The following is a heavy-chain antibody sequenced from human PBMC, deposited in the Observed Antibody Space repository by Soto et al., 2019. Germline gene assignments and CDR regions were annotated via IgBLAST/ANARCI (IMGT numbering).Heavy chain of an antibody. CDR3: ARGSVPAALIDY. V-gene: IGHV4-59*01. CDR2: IYYSGST. CDR1: GGSISRYY. D-gene: IGHD2-2*01. J-gene: IGHJ4*02. Sequence: SETLSLTCTVSGGSISRYYWSWIRQPPGKGLEWIGYIYYSGSTNYNPSLKSRVTISVDTSKNQFSLKLSSVTAADTAVYYCARGSVPAALIDYWGQGTLVTVS.